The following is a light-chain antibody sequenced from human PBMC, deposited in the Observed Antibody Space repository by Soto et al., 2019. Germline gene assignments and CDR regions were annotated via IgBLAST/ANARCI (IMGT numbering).Light chain of an antibody. CDR3: QQYNNWPSIT. CDR1: QSVSSN. Sequence: IGVTQSPATLSVSPGERATLSCRASQSVSSNLAWYQQKPGQAPRLLIYGASTRATGIPARFSGSGSGTEFTLTISSLQSEDFAVYYCQQYNNWPSITFGQGTRLEI. V-gene: IGKV3-15*01. CDR2: GAS. J-gene: IGKJ5*01.